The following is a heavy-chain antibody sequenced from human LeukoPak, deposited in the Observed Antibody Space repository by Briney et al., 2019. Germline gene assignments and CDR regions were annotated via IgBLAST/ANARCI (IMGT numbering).Heavy chain of an antibody. CDR2: IYYSGST. CDR1: GGSSSSYY. J-gene: IGHJ5*02. V-gene: IGHV4-59*01. Sequence: TETLSLTCTVSGGSSSSYYWSWIRQPPGKGLEWIGYIYYSGSTNYNPSLKSRVTISVDTSKNQFSLKLSSVTAADTAVYYCARGVLSFDPWGQGTLVTVSS. CDR3: ARGVLSFDP.